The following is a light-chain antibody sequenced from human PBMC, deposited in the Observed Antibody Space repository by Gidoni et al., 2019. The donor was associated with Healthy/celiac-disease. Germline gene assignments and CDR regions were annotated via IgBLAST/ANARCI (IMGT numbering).Light chain of an antibody. Sequence: DIVMTQSPEPLAVSLGERPTINCKSSQSVLYSSNNKNYLAWYQQKPGQPPQLLIYWASTRESGVPDRFSGSGSGTDFTLTISSLQAEDVAVYYCQQYYSTPWTCGQGTKVEIK. CDR1: QSVLYSSNNKNY. V-gene: IGKV4-1*01. J-gene: IGKJ1*01. CDR2: WAS. CDR3: QQYYSTPWT.